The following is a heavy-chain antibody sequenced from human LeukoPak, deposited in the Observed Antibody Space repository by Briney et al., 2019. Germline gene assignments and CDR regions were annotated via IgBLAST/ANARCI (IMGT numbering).Heavy chain of an antibody. CDR2: IWYDGSNK. Sequence: PGRSLRLSCAASGFTFSNYGMHWVRQAPGKGLEWVAVIWYDGSNKYYADSVKGRFTISRDNSKNTLYLQMNSLRAEDTAVYYCARGPEGLLTFDYWGQGTLVTVSS. J-gene: IGHJ4*02. D-gene: IGHD3-16*01. CDR1: GFTFSNYG. CDR3: ARGPEGLLTFDY. V-gene: IGHV3-33*01.